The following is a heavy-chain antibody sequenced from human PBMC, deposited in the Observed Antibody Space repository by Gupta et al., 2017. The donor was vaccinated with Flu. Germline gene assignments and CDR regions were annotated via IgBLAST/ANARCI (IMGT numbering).Heavy chain of an antibody. CDR3: ARWGESRVHFRDV. D-gene: IGHD3-10*01. Sequence: WVRPATGQGLEWMGRINPSSGTTNYGEKFKCRVTVTKDTSSRTVYMRLSRLRSDAAAVYYCARWGESRVHFRDVWGNGTTVTVFS. V-gene: IGHV1-2*06. CDR2: INPSSGTT. J-gene: IGHJ6*04.